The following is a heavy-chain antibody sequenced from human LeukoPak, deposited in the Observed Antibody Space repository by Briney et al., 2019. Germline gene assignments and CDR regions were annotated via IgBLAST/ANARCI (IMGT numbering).Heavy chain of an antibody. D-gene: IGHD3-22*01. CDR1: GFTFSSYS. V-gene: IGHV3-21*01. J-gene: IGHJ3*02. CDR2: ISSSSSYI. Sequence: GGSLRLSCAASGFTFSSYSMNWVRQAPGKGLEWVSSISSSSSYIYYADSVKGRFTISRDNAKNSLYLQMNSLRAEDTAVYYCARGGITMIVGAFDIWGQGTMVTVSS. CDR3: ARGGITMIVGAFDI.